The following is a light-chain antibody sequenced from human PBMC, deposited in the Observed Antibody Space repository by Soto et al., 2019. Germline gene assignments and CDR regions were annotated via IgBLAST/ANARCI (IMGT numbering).Light chain of an antibody. V-gene: IGKV3-11*01. CDR3: QQRSNWPPIT. CDR2: DAS. CDR1: QSVSTY. J-gene: IGKJ5*01. Sequence: EIVLTQSPATLSLSPGERATLSCSASQSVSTYLAWYQQKPGQAPRLLIYDASNRATGIPARFSGSGSGTDFTLTIGRLEPEDFAVYYCQQRSNWPPITFGQGTRLEIK.